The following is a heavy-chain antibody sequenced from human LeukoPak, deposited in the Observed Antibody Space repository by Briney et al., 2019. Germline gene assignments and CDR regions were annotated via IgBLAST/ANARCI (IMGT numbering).Heavy chain of an antibody. D-gene: IGHD2-2*01. CDR1: GGTFSVYA. CDR3: ARGGRAPAALLQLLDY. Sequence: SVKVSCKDSGGTFSVYAISWVRQAPGQGGERMGGIITIFGTANYAQTFQGRVTITTDESTSTAYMELSSLRSEDTAVYYCARGGRAPAALLQLLDYWGQGTLVTVSS. J-gene: IGHJ4*02. CDR2: IITIFGTA. V-gene: IGHV1-69*05.